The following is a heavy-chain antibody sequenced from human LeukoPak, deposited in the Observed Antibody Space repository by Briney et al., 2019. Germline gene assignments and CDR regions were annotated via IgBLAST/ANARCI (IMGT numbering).Heavy chain of an antibody. D-gene: IGHD2-21*02. CDR1: GFTFSSYS. V-gene: IGHV3-21*01. CDR3: ARDYTCGDCYDGGYLDY. Sequence: GGSLRLSCAASGFTFSSYSMNWVRQAPGKGLEWVSSISSSSSYIYYADSVKGRFTISRDNAKNSLYLQMNSLRAEDTAVYYCARDYTCGDCYDGGYLDYWGQGTLVTVSS. J-gene: IGHJ4*02. CDR2: ISSSSSYI.